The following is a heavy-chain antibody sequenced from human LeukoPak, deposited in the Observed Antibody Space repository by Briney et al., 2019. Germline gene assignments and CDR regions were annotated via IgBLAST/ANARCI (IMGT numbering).Heavy chain of an antibody. CDR1: GGSISSRSYY. V-gene: IGHV4-39*01. D-gene: IGHD2-15*01. Sequence: PSETLSLTCSVSGGSISSRSYYWGWIRQTPGKGLGWIGSIYYSGSTYHNPSLKSRVTISVDTSKNQFSLKLSSVTAADTAVYYCARLVDRYCSGGSCYYFDSWGQGTLVTVSS. CDR2: IYYSGST. CDR3: ARLVDRYCSGGSCYYFDS. J-gene: IGHJ4*02.